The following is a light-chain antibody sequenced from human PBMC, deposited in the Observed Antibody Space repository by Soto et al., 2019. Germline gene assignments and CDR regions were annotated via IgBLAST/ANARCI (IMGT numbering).Light chain of an antibody. Sequence: EIVMTQSPATLSVSPGERATLSCRASQSVSSNLAWYQQKPGQAPRLLIYGASTRATGIPARFSGSGSGTEFTITISSPQSEDFAVYYCQQYNNWPPWTSGQGTKVEIK. CDR3: QQYNNWPPWT. CDR1: QSVSSN. V-gene: IGKV3-15*01. CDR2: GAS. J-gene: IGKJ1*01.